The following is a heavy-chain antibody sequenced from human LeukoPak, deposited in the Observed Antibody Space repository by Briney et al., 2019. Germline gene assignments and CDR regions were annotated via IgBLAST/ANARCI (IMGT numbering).Heavy chain of an antibody. Sequence: GGSLRLSCAASGFTFSSYGMHWVRQAPGKGLEWVAFIRYDGSNKYYADSVKGRFTISRDNAKNSLYLQMNSLRAEDTALYHCARVTCGGDCYGGDYYYYMDVWGKGTTVTISS. D-gene: IGHD2-21*02. CDR1: GFTFSSYG. J-gene: IGHJ6*03. CDR3: ARVTCGGDCYGGDYYYYMDV. CDR2: IRYDGSNK. V-gene: IGHV3-30*02.